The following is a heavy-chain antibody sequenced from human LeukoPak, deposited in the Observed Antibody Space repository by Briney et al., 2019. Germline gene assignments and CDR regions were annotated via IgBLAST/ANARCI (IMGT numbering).Heavy chain of an antibody. V-gene: IGHV3-15*01. Sequence: GGSLRLSCAASGFTFSNAWMSWVRQAPGKGLEWVGRIKSKTDGGTTDYAAPVKGRFTISRDDSKNTLYLQMNSLKTEDTAVYYCTTDMVGATFDDYWGQGTLVTVSS. CDR3: TTDMVGATFDDY. D-gene: IGHD1-26*01. J-gene: IGHJ4*02. CDR1: GFTFSNAW. CDR2: IKSKTDGGTT.